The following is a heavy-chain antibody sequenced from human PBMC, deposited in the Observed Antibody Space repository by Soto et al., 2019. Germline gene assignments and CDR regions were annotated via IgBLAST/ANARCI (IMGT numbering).Heavy chain of an antibody. V-gene: IGHV3-53*01. Sequence: GGSLRLSCAASGLSASSSDMSWVRQASGKGLEWVSVIYSGGSTHDADSVKGRFTISRDNSKNTVHLQMNSLRVDDTAVYYCARDHGMFLSYYYYGMDVWGQGTTVTV. D-gene: IGHD3-10*02. CDR2: IYSGGST. J-gene: IGHJ6*02. CDR1: GLSASSSD. CDR3: ARDHGMFLSYYYYGMDV.